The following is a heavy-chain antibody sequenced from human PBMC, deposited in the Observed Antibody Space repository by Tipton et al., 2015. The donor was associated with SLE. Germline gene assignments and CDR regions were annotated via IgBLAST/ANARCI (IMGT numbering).Heavy chain of an antibody. D-gene: IGHD2-2*01. Sequence: SLRLSCEASGFTFSSYWMHWVRQAPGKGLVWVSRINTDGDITNYADSVRGRPTISRDNAKNTLYLQMSSLRADDTAVYYCARGSSSIDYWGQGTLVIVSS. V-gene: IGHV3-74*01. J-gene: IGHJ4*02. CDR3: ARGSSSIDY. CDR1: GFTFSSYW. CDR2: INTDGDIT.